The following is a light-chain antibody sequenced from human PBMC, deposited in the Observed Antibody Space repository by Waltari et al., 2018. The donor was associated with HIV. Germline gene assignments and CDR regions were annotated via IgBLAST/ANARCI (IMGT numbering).Light chain of an antibody. J-gene: IGLJ3*02. V-gene: IGLV3-21*02. CDR3: QLWDTTRDHPV. Sequence: SYVLTQPPSVSVAPGQTARITCGGDNIGSQSVHRYQQKPGQAPLLVVLDDGDRPSGIPGRFSVSNFGNTATLTIGRVEAGDEAYYCLQLWDTTRDHPVFGGGTKLTV. CDR1: NIGSQS. CDR2: DDG.